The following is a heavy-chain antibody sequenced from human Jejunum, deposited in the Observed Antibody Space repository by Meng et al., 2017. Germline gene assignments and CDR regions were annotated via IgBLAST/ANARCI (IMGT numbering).Heavy chain of an antibody. D-gene: IGHD3-10*01. V-gene: IGHV2-5*01. Sequence: SGPTLVKPTQTLTLTCTFSVFSLTTSGVGVGWIRQPPGKALEWLALIYWNDDKHYNPSLKNSLTITKDTSKNQVVLRMTNMDPVDTATYYCAHRVNLVRGTMNAFDVWGQGTMVTVSS. CDR2: IYWNDDK. J-gene: IGHJ3*01. CDR3: AHRVNLVRGTMNAFDV. CDR1: VFSLTTSGVG.